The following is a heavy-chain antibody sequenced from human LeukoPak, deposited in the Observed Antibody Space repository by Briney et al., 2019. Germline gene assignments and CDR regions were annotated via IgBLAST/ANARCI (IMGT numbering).Heavy chain of an antibody. D-gene: IGHD2-15*01. CDR2: IYSGGGT. CDR3: VGEDKY. V-gene: IGHV3-53*01. Sequence: HPGGSLRLSCAASGLIVSSTYMTGVRQAPGKGLEWVSDIYSGGGTNYADSLKGRFSISRDNSKNTLYLQMNSLRAEDTAVYYCVGEDKYWGQGTLVTVSS. CDR1: GLIVSSTY. J-gene: IGHJ4*02.